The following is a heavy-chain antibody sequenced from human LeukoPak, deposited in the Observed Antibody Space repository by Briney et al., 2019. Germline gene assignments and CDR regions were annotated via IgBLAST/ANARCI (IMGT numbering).Heavy chain of an antibody. Sequence: GGSLRLSCAASGFTFSSYWMSWVRQVPGKGLERVATIKPDGSEKYYVDSVKGRFTISRDSTKNSLYLQMNSLRVEDTAVYYCARGYEGSFDYWGQGTLVTVSS. D-gene: IGHD3-10*01. V-gene: IGHV3-7*01. CDR2: IKPDGSEK. CDR3: ARGYEGSFDY. CDR1: GFTFSSYW. J-gene: IGHJ4*02.